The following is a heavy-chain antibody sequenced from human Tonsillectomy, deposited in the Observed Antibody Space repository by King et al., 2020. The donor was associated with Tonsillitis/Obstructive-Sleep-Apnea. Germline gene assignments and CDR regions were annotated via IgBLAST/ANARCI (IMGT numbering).Heavy chain of an antibody. V-gene: IGHV3-7*04. J-gene: IGHJ3*02. CDR1: GFTFSNDW. D-gene: IGHD2-2*01. Sequence: VQLVESGGGLVQPGGSLRLSCAASGFTFSNDWMTWVRQAPGKGLEWVANIKQDGSVKHFVDSAEGRFTISRDNAKNSLHLQMNSLRAEDTAVYYCARDDGYCITTRCYDAFEIWGQGTKVTVST. CDR3: ARDDGYCITTRCYDAFEI. CDR2: IKQDGSVK.